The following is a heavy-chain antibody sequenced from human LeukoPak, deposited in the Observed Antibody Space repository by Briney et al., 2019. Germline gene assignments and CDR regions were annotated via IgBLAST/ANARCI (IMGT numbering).Heavy chain of an antibody. V-gene: IGHV4-39*01. CDR2: IYYSGST. CDR1: GGSISSSNYY. CDR3: VRRGPDTAMDPTDY. J-gene: IGHJ4*02. D-gene: IGHD5-18*01. Sequence: SETLSLTCTVSGGSISSSNYYWGWIRQPPGKGLEWIGSIYYSGSTYYNPSLKSRVTISVDTSKNQFSLKLSSVTAADTAVYYCVRRGPDTAMDPTDYWGQGTLVTVSS.